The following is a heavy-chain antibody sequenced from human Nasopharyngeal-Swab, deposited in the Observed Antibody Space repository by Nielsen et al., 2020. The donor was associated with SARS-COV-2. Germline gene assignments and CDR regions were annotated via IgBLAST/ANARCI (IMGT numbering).Heavy chain of an antibody. CDR3: ARGANYYGSGSYYRLRPKAFDI. D-gene: IGHD3-10*01. J-gene: IGHJ3*02. CDR2: INHSGST. Sequence: WIRQPPGKGLEWIGEINHSGSTNYNPSLKSRVAISVDTSKNQFSLKLSSVTAADTAVYYCARGANYYGSGSYYRLRPKAFDIWGQGTMVTVSS. V-gene: IGHV4-34*01.